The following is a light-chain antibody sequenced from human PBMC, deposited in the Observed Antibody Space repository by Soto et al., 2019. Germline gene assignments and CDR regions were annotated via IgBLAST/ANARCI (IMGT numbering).Light chain of an antibody. J-gene: IGKJ4*01. CDR3: QQRSNWPPRLT. CDR2: DAS. Sequence: EIVLTQSPATLSLSPGERATLSCSASQSVSSYLAWYQQKPGHAPTLLIYDASNRATGIPARFSGSGSGTDFTRPISSLEPEDFAVYYCQQRSNWPPRLTFGGGTKVEIK. V-gene: IGKV3-11*01. CDR1: QSVSSY.